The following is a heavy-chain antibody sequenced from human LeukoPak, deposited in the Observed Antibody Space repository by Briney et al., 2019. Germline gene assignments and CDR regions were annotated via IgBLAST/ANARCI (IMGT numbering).Heavy chain of an antibody. CDR2: LYSSGIT. Sequence: PGGSLRLSCAASGFTVSSTYMSWVRQAPGQGLEWVSLLYSSGITFYAESVQGRFTISRDNSKNTLYLQMNSLRAEDTAIYYCARDSSSFPSYFDFWGQGTLVTVSS. CDR1: GFTVSSTY. CDR3: ARDSSSFPSYFDF. D-gene: IGHD3-3*02. V-gene: IGHV3-53*01. J-gene: IGHJ4*02.